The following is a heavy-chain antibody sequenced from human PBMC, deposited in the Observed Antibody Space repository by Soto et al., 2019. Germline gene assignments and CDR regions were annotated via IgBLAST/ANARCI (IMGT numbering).Heavy chain of an antibody. CDR3: ARDPSSGSYAWLDP. CDR2: IYYIGST. V-gene: IGHV4-31*03. Sequence: SETLSLTCTVSGGSISSGGYYWSWIRHDPGKGLEWIGYIYYIGSTYYNPSLKSRVTISVDTSKNQFSLKLSSVTAADTAVYYCARDPSSGSYAWLDPWGQGTLVTVSS. J-gene: IGHJ5*02. D-gene: IGHD1-26*01. CDR1: GGSISSGGYY.